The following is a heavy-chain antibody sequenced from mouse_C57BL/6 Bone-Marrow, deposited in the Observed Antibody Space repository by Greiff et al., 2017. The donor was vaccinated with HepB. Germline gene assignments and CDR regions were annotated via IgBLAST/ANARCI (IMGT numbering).Heavy chain of an antibody. Sequence: QVQLQQSGAELVRPGTSVKVSCKASGYAFTNYLIEWVKQRPGQGLEWIGVINPGSGGTNYNEKFKGKATLTADKSSSTAYMQLSSLTSEDSAVYFCARPYYYGLAYWGQGTLVTVSA. D-gene: IGHD1-1*01. V-gene: IGHV1-54*01. CDR2: INPGSGGT. J-gene: IGHJ3*01. CDR1: GYAFTNYL. CDR3: ARPYYYGLAY.